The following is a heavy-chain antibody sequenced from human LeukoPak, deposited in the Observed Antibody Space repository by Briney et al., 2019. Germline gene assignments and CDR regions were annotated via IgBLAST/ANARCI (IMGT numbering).Heavy chain of an antibody. CDR3: ARAPPSDSSDTNDY. CDR2: ISHSGST. J-gene: IGHJ4*02. CDR1: GGSFSGYY. Sequence: SETLSLTCAVYGGSFSGYYWSWIRQPPGKGLEWIGEISHSGSTNYNPSLKSRVTISVDTSKNQFSLKLSSVTAADTAVYYCARAPPSDSSDTNDYWGQGTLVTVSS. V-gene: IGHV4-34*01. D-gene: IGHD3-22*01.